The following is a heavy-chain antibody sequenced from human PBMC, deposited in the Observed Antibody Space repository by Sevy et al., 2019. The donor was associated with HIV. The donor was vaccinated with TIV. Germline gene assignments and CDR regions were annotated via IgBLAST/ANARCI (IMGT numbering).Heavy chain of an antibody. D-gene: IGHD2-15*01. Sequence: ASVKVSCKASGGTFSSYAISWVRQAPGQGLEWMGGIIPIFGTANYAQKFQGRVTITADESTSTAYMELGSLRSEDTAEYYCARSRGPASPLPFCSGGSCYSRAYYYYYGMDVWGQGTTVTVSS. CDR3: ARSRGPASPLPFCSGGSCYSRAYYYYYGMDV. V-gene: IGHV1-69*13. CDR2: IIPIFGTA. J-gene: IGHJ6*02. CDR1: GGTFSSYA.